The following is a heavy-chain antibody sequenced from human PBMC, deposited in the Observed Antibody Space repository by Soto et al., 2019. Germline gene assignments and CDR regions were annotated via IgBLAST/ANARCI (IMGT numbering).Heavy chain of an antibody. V-gene: IGHV1-69*02. D-gene: IGHD3-3*01. CDR2: IIPILGIA. CDR1: GGTFSSYT. J-gene: IGHJ6*02. Sequence: ASVKFSCKTSGGTFSSYTISWLRQAPGQGLQWMRSIIPILGIANYAQKCQGRLTITADESTSTAYMELSSLRSEDTAVYYCARNRGNWSGYYSARTYGMDVWGQGTTVTVSS. CDR3: ARNRGNWSGYYSARTYGMDV.